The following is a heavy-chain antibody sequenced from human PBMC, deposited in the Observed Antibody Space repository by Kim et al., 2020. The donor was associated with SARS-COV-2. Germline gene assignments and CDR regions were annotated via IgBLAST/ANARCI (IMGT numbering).Heavy chain of an antibody. D-gene: IGHD3-22*01. CDR2: IYYSGST. Sequence: SETLSLTCTVSGGSISSYYWSWIRQPPGKGLEWIGYIYYSGSTNYNPSLKSRVTISVDTSKNQFSLKLSSVTAADPAVYYCARLTYYYDSSGYGVDWFDP. CDR3: ARLTYYYDSSGYGVDWFDP. J-gene: IGHJ5*02. CDR1: GGSISSYY. V-gene: IGHV4-59*08.